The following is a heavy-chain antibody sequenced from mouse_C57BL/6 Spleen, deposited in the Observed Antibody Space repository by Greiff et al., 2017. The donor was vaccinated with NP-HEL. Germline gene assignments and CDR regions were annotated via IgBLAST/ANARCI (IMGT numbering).Heavy chain of an antibody. CDR1: GYTFTSYW. V-gene: IGHV1-69*01. CDR3: AKPWYFAI. J-gene: IGHJ1*03. Sequence: VQLQQSGAELVRPGASVKLSCKASGYTFTSYWMHWVKQRPGQGLEWIGEIDPSDSYTNYNQKFKGKSTLTVAKSSRTAYMQLSSLTSEDSAVYYCAKPWYFAIWSTGTTVTVSS. CDR2: IDPSDSYT.